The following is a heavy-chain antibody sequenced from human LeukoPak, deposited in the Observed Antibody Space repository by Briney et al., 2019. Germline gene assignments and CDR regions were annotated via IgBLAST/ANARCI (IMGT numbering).Heavy chain of an antibody. CDR2: ISSSGSTI. D-gene: IGHD3-16*02. Sequence: GGSLRLSCAASGFTFSSYEMNWVRQAPGKGLEWVSYISSSGSTIYYADSVKGRFTISRDNAKNSLYLQMNSLGAEDTAVYYCGKCGRPWAVILDNWVDPWGQGTLVTVSS. CDR3: GKCGRPWAVILDNWVDP. J-gene: IGHJ5*02. CDR1: GFTFSSYE. V-gene: IGHV3-48*03.